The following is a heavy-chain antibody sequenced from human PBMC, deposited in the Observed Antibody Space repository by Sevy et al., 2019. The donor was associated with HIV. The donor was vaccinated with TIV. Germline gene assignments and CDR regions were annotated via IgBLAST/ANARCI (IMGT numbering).Heavy chain of an antibody. Sequence: WGSLRLSCAASGFTFSSYAMSWVRQAPGKGLEWVSAISGSGISTYYADSVKGRFTISRDNSKNTLYLQMNNLRAEDTAVFYCAKGIGYSGYETDYWGQGTLVTVSS. CDR2: ISGSGIST. CDR3: AKGIGYSGYETDY. CDR1: GFTFSSYA. D-gene: IGHD5-12*01. V-gene: IGHV3-23*01. J-gene: IGHJ4*02.